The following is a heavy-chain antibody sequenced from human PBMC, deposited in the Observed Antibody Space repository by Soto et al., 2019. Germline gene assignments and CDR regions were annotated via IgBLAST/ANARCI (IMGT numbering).Heavy chain of an antibody. CDR3: ARGRVIQYYYYGMDV. J-gene: IGHJ6*02. V-gene: IGHV4-31*03. Sequence: TLPLTGILAGGCISSGAYLWSWIRQHPGKGLEWIGYIYYSGSTYYNPSLKSRVTISVDTSKNQFSLKLSYVTAADTAVYYCARGRVIQYYYYGMDVWGQGTTVTVSS. CDR2: IYYSGST. D-gene: IGHD3-16*02. CDR1: GGCISSGAYL.